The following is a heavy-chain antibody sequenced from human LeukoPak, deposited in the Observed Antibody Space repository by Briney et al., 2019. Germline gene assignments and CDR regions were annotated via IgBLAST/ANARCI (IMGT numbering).Heavy chain of an antibody. V-gene: IGHV3-23*01. D-gene: IGHD6-13*01. Sequence: GGSLRLSCAASGFTFSSYAMSWVRQAPGKGLEWVSAISGSGGSTYYADSVKGRFTISRDNSKNTLYLQMNSLRAEDTAVYYCAKPPRHSSSWSPIDYWGQGTRVIVSS. CDR2: ISGSGGST. CDR1: GFTFSSYA. J-gene: IGHJ4*02. CDR3: AKPPRHSSSWSPIDY.